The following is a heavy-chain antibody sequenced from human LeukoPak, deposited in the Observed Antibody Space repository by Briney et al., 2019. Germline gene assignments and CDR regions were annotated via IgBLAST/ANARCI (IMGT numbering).Heavy chain of an antibody. CDR1: GGSISSSNYY. CDR2: IYYSGST. CDR3: ARHPVIWPQYPS. D-gene: IGHD5-24*01. J-gene: IGHJ5*02. Sequence: PSETLSLTCTVSGGSISSSNYYWGWIRQPPGRGLEWIGSIYYSGSTYYNPSLKSRVTISVDTSKNQFSLKLSSVTAADTAVYYCARHPVIWPQYPSWGQGTLVTVSS. V-gene: IGHV4-39*01.